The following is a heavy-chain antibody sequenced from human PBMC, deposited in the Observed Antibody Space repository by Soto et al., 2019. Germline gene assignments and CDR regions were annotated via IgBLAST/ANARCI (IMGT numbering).Heavy chain of an antibody. J-gene: IGHJ6*03. CDR2: ISYRGTT. D-gene: IGHD2-15*01. Sequence: QLQLQESGPGLVKPSETLSLTCTVSGASISGSGYYWAWIRQPPGKGLECIGVISYRGTTYSNPSLKSRVTISVDTSKNQFSLKLTSVTAADTAVYYCASQLPLRDYMDVWGKGTTVTVSS. CDR3: ASQLPLRDYMDV. V-gene: IGHV4-39*01. CDR1: GASISGSGYY.